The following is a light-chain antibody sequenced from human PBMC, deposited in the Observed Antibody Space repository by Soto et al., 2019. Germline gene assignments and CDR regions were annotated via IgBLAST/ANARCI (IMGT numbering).Light chain of an antibody. J-gene: IGKJ4*01. V-gene: IGKV3-15*01. CDR2: GAS. CDR1: QSVNLN. Sequence: EIVMTQSPATLSVSPGETATLSCRASQSVNLNLAWYQQKPGQAPRLLIYGASIRATGIPARFSGSGAGTEFTLTINSLQSEDSAVYYGQQCVSWPPLTFGGGTTVEIK. CDR3: QQCVSWPPLT.